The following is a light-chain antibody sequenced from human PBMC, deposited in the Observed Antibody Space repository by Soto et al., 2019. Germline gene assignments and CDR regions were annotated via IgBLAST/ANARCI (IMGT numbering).Light chain of an antibody. V-gene: IGLV2-14*01. CDR1: SSDVGIYDY. CDR2: EVT. CDR3: AAWDDRLSGLV. Sequence: QSALTQPASVSGSPGQSISISCTGTSSDVGIYDYVSWYQHHPGKAPKLMVYEVTNRPSGVSNRFSGSKSGNTASLTISGLQAEDEADYYCAAWDDRLSGLVFGRGTKLTVL. J-gene: IGLJ2*01.